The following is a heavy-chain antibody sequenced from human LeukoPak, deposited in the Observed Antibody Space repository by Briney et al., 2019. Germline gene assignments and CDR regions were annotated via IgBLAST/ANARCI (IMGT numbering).Heavy chain of an antibody. CDR1: GGSYSGYY. D-gene: IGHD6-13*01. CDR2: INHSGST. V-gene: IGHV4-34*01. Sequence: SETLTLTCAVYGGSYSGYYWSWIRQPPGKELEWIGEINHSGSTNYNPSLKSRVTISVDTSKNQFSLKLSSVTAADTAVYYCARGPGYSSSWYWYYYYYYMDVWGKGTTVTVSS. J-gene: IGHJ6*03. CDR3: ARGPGYSSSWYWYYYYYYMDV.